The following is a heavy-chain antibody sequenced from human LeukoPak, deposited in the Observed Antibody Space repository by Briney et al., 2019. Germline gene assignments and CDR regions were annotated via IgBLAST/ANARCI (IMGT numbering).Heavy chain of an antibody. V-gene: IGHV4-30-2*01. D-gene: IGHD5-12*01. J-gene: IGHJ6*02. CDR2: IYHSGST. CDR3: AGSVLLVATIGDYYYYGMDV. Sequence: PSQTLSFTCAVSGGSISSGGYSWSWIRQPPGKGLEWIGYIYHSGSTYYNPSLKSRVTISVDRSKNQFSLKLSSVTAADTAVYYCAGSVLLVATIGDYYYYGMDVWGQGTTVTVSS. CDR1: GGSISSGGYS.